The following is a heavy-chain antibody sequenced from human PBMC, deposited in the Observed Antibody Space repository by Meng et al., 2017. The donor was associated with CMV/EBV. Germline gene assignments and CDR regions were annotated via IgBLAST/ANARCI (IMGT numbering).Heavy chain of an antibody. CDR1: GFTFSSYA. V-gene: IGHV3-30*04. CDR3: ARDRILVPSAYYGMDV. D-gene: IGHD2-2*01. CDR2: ISYDGSNK. J-gene: IGHJ6*02. Sequence: GESLKISCAASGFTFSSYAIHWVRQAPGKGLEWVAVISYDGSNKYYADSVKGRFTISRDNSKNTLSLQMNSLRAEDTAVYYCARDRILVPSAYYGMDVWGQGTTVTVSS.